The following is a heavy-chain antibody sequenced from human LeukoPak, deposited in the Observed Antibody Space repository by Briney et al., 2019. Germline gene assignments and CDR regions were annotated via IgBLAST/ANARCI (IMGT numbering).Heavy chain of an antibody. CDR2: IRYDGSNK. CDR3: AKVFRPLAAAGTLDP. V-gene: IGHV3-30*02. D-gene: IGHD6-13*01. J-gene: IGHJ5*02. CDR1: GFTFSSYG. Sequence: GGSLRLSCAASGFTFSSYGMHWVRQAPGKGLEWVAFIRYDGSNKYYADSVKGRFTISRDNSKNTLYLQMNSLRAEDTAVYYCAKVFRPLAAAGTLDPWGQGTLVTVSS.